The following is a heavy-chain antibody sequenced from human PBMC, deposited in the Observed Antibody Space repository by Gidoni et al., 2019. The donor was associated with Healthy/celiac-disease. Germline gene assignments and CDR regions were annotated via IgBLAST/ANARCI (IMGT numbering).Heavy chain of an antibody. D-gene: IGHD3-22*01. V-gene: IGHV3-74*01. CDR2: INSEGSST. J-gene: IGHJ3*02. CDR1: GFTFSSYW. Sequence: EVQLVASGGGLVQPGGSLRLSCAASGFTFSSYWMHWVRQAPGKGLVWVSRINSEGSSTSYADSVKGRFTISRDNAKNTLYLQMNSLRAEDTAVYYCARAPLGGYYSTVGAVDIWGQGTMVTVSS. CDR3: ARAPLGGYYSTVGAVDI.